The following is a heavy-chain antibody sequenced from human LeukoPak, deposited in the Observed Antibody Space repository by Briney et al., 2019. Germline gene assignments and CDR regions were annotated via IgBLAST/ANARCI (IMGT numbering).Heavy chain of an antibody. V-gene: IGHV4-4*02. CDR3: ARGGVGGAHDY. Sequence: SGTLSLTCAVSGGSISSDNWWTWVRQPPGKGLEWIGEIFHSGTTNYSPSLESRVTISVDKSKNQFSLRLNSVTAADPAVYYCARGGVGGAHDYWGQGTLVTVSS. D-gene: IGHD1-26*01. CDR2: IFHSGTT. J-gene: IGHJ4*02. CDR1: GGSISSDNW.